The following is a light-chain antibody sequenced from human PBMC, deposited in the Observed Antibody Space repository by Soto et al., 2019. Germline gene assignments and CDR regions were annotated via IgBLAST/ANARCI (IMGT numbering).Light chain of an antibody. J-gene: IGLJ1*01. CDR1: SSNVGSYNL. CDR3: CSYAGTITYV. Sequence: SALTQPASVSGSPGQSITISCTGTSSNVGSYNLVSWYQQYPGKAPKLMIYEGTKRPSGVSNRFSGSKSGNTASLTISGLQAEDEADYYCCSYAGTITYVFGTGTKLTVL. CDR2: EGT. V-gene: IGLV2-23*01.